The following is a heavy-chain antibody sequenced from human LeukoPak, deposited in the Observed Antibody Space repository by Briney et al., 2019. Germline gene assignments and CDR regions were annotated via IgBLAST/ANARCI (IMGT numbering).Heavy chain of an antibody. CDR1: GGPNSICCYP. D-gene: IGHD6-13*01. CDR2: IYHCGNT. V-gene: IGHV4-30-2*01. CDR3: ASSGRDSSSWYGYYYYGMDV. J-gene: IGHJ6*02. Sequence: LSLICGVSGGPNSICCYPWSWIRQPPGRGLGWIQHIYHCGNTYYKRSHKRRVAISVDRPKNQFSVKLSSVPAAETAVYCCASSGRDSSSWYGYYYYGMDVWGQGTTVTVSS.